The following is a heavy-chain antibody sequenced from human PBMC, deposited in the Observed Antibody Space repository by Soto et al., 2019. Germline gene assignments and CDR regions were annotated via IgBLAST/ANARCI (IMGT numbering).Heavy chain of an antibody. Sequence: ASVKVSCKASGYTFTSYAMNWVRQAPGQGLEWMGWINTNTGNPTYAQGFTGRFVFSLDTSVSTAYLQICSLKAEDTAVYYCARDYRLIVVVPAAMGESYYYYGMDVWGQGTTVTVSS. CDR3: ARDYRLIVVVPAAMGESYYYYGMDV. J-gene: IGHJ6*02. V-gene: IGHV7-4-1*01. D-gene: IGHD2-2*01. CDR1: GYTFTSYA. CDR2: INTNTGNP.